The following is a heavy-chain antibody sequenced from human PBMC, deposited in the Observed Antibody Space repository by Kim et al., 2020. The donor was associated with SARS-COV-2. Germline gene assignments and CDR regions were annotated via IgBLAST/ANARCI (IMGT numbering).Heavy chain of an antibody. CDR3: ARDLTSIAVVN. CDR2: T. V-gene: IGHV3-74*01. D-gene: IGHD6-19*01. J-gene: IGHJ4*02. Sequence: TSYADSVKGRFTISRDNAKNTLYLQMNSLRAEDTAVYYCARDLTSIAVVNWGQGTLVTVSS.